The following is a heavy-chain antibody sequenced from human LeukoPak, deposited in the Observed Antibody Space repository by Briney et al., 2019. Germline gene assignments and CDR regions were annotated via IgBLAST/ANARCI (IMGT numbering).Heavy chain of an antibody. CDR2: ISGSGGSR. CDR1: GFTFSSYA. CDR3: AKSWSPDRLSPLV. Sequence: GASLRLSCAASGFTFSSYAMSWVRQAPGKGLEWVSLISGSGGSRYFADSLKGRFTISRDNSKNTLYLQMNSLRAEGTAVYYCAKSWSPDRLSPLVWGQGTLVTVSS. D-gene: IGHD3-9*01. J-gene: IGHJ4*02. V-gene: IGHV3-23*01.